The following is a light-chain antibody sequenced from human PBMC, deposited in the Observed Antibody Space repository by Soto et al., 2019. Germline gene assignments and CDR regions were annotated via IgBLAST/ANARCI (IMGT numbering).Light chain of an antibody. CDR2: DVS. V-gene: IGLV2-11*01. J-gene: IGLJ1*01. CDR1: SSDVGGYNY. CDR3: CSYAGSYTPLYR. Sequence: QSALTQPRSVSGSPGQSVTISCTGTSSDVGGYNYVSWYQQHPGKAPKLMIYDVSKRPSGVPDRFSGSKSGNTASLTISGLQAEYEADYYCCSYAGSYTPLYRFGTGTKLTVL.